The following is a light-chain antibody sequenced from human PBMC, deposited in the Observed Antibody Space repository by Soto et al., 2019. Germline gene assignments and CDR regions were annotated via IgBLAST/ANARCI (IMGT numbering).Light chain of an antibody. CDR3: ATWDDNVYV. Sequence: QSVLTQPPSVSAAPGQKVTISCSGSSSNIGGNPVAWYQQLPGTAPKLLIYTNSQRPLGVPVRFSGSKSGTSASLAISGLQSEDEGDYYCATWDDNVYVFGTGTKVTVL. V-gene: IGLV1-44*01. CDR2: TNS. J-gene: IGLJ1*01. CDR1: SSNIGGNP.